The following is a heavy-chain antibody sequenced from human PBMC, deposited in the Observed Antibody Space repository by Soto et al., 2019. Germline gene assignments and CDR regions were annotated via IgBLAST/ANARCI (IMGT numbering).Heavy chain of an antibody. J-gene: IGHJ5*02. CDR2: ISSNSACI. Sequence: GGSLRLSCAASGFTFRSFTMNWVRQAPGKGLEWVSTISSNSACIYYTDALRGRFTISRDNAKNSLHLQMNSLRAEDTAVYYCTRDASRDSSARGWFDPWGPGTLVTVSS. D-gene: IGHD6-13*01. V-gene: IGHV3-21*01. CDR3: TRDASRDSSARGWFDP. CDR1: GFTFRSFT.